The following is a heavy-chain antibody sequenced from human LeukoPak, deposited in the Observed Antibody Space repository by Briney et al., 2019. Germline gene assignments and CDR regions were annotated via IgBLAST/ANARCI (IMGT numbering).Heavy chain of an antibody. J-gene: IGHJ3*02. CDR1: GFTLSSYE. V-gene: IGHV3-48*01. CDR2: ISSSSSTI. Sequence: GSLRLSCAASGFTLSSYEMNWVRQAPGKGLEWVSYISSSSSTIYYADSVKGRFTISRDNAKNSLYLQMNSLRAEDTALYYCARDSTTVVTRAAFDIWGQGTMVTVSS. D-gene: IGHD4-23*01. CDR3: ARDSTTVVTRAAFDI.